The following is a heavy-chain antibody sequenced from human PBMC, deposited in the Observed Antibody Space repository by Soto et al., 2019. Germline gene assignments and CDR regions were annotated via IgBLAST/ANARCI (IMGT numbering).Heavy chain of an antibody. J-gene: IGHJ5*02. Sequence: QVQLVQYGSEVKKPGASVKVSCKASGYPFSDNQIHWLRRAPGQGLEWMGRINPKSDDTNYAQKFQGRVTMTRDTSIDTAYLELTGLTSDDTATYYCARKHSLDYIRWGFDPWGKGTLVTVST. D-gene: IGHD4-4*01. CDR1: GYPFSDNQ. CDR2: INPKSDDT. CDR3: ARKHSLDYIRWGFDP. V-gene: IGHV1-2*02.